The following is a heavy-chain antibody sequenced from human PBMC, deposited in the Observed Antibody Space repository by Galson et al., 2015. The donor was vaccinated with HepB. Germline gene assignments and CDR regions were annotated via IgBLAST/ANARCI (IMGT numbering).Heavy chain of an antibody. CDR1: GGTFSSYA. J-gene: IGHJ5*02. Sequence: SVKVSCKASGGTFSSYAISWVRQAPGQGLEWMGRIIPILGIANYAQKFQGRVTITADKSTSTAYMELSSLRSEDTAVYYCARDRSADDYSLVWVWFDPWGQGTLVTVSS. CDR2: IIPILGIA. CDR3: ARDRSADDYSLVWVWFDP. V-gene: IGHV1-69*04. D-gene: IGHD4-11*01.